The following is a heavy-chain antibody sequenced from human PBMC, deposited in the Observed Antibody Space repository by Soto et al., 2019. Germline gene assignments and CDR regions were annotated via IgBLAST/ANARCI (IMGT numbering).Heavy chain of an antibody. CDR2: ISYDVSNK. CDR3: ARDEAPDWAYCRSTSCDSAHNGMNV. V-gene: IGHV3-30-3*01. J-gene: IGHJ6*02. CDR1: GFTFSSYA. D-gene: IGHD2-2*01. Sequence: GGSLRLSCAASGFTFSSYAMHWVRQAPGKGLEWVAVISYDVSNKYYTDSVKGRFTISRDNSKNTLYLQMNSLRAEDTAVYYCARDEAPDWAYCRSTSCDSAHNGMNVWGRVTRVPVSS.